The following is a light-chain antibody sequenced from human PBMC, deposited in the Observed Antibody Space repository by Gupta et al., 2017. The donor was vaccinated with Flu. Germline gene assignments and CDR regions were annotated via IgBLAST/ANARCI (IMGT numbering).Light chain of an antibody. CDR2: EVS. CDR1: SSDVGGYNY. J-gene: IGLJ3*02. V-gene: IGLV2-14*01. Sequence: QSALTQPASVSGSPGQSITISCTGTSSDVGGYNYVSWYQQHPGKAPKLMIYEVSNRPSGVSNRFSGSKSGNTASLTISGLQAWDEADYYCSSYTSSSTIWVFGGGTKLTVL. CDR3: SSYTSSSTIWV.